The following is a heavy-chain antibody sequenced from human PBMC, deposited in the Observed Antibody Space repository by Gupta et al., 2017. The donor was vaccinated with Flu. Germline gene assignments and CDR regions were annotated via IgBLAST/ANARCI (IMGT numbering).Heavy chain of an antibody. CDR2: IYHTGTT. CDR3: ARVAWIESTGDYYYDS. V-gene: IGHV4-31*11. J-gene: IGHJ4*02. Sequence: QVHLQESGPGLLKPSQTLSVVCAVSGGTLATRFYYLSWIRQHPTQGLEWIGYIYHTGTTYYNPSLKSRVTISVDSSRNHFSLNLRSVTAADTAVYFCARVAWIESTGDYYYDSWGQGTLVTVSS. CDR1: GGTLATRFYY. D-gene: IGHD5-12*01.